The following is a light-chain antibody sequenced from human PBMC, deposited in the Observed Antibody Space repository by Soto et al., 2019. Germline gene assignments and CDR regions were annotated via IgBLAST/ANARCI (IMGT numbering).Light chain of an antibody. CDR1: QSVSTY. Sequence: EIVLTQSPATLSFSPGERATLSCRASQSVSTYLAWYQQSPGQAPRLLIPSASARATGITARFSGSGAGTDFTCTISSLEPEDFAIYYCQQRASWRTFGQGTKVEIK. V-gene: IGKV3-11*01. J-gene: IGKJ1*01. CDR3: QQRASWRT. CDR2: SAS.